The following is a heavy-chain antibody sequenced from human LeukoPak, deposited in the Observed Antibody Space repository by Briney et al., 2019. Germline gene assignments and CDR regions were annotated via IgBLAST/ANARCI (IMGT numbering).Heavy chain of an antibody. D-gene: IGHD6-13*01. CDR1: GGTFSSYA. V-gene: IGHV1-69*13. CDR2: IIPIFGTA. J-gene: IGHJ6*03. CDR3: ARVVGLTGYSSNWYSGYYYYMDV. Sequence: SVKVSCKASGGTFSSYAISWVRQAPGQGLEWMGGIIPIFGTANYAQKFQGRVTITADESTSTAYMELSSLRSEDTAVYFCARVVGLTGYSSNWYSGYYYYMDVWGKGTTVTVSS.